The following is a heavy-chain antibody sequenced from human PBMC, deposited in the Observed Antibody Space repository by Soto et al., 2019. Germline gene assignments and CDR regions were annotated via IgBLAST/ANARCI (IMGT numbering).Heavy chain of an antibody. Sequence: EVQLVESGGDLVQPGGSLRLSCGANRFTFSSYDLQWVRQATGKGLEWVSGIGTAGDTYYAGSVKGRFIMSRENAKNSLYLQMNSLRAGDTAVYYCTRGADGFDYWGQGTLVTVSS. J-gene: IGHJ4*02. D-gene: IGHD3-16*01. CDR1: RFTFSSYD. CDR2: IGTAGDT. CDR3: TRGADGFDY. V-gene: IGHV3-13*01.